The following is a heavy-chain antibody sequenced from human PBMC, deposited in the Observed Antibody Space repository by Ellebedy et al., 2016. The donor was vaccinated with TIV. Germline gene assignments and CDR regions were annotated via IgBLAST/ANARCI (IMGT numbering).Heavy chain of an antibody. CDR1: GFTFSSYS. V-gene: IGHV3-21*01. J-gene: IGHJ4*02. Sequence: GESLKISXAASGFTFSSYSMNWVRQAPGKGLEWVSSISSSSSYIYYADSVKGRFTISRDNAKNSLYLQMNSLRAEDTAVYYCARGNPLGYCSSTSCSGDDYWGQGTLVTVSS. CDR3: ARGNPLGYCSSTSCSGDDY. CDR2: ISSSSSYI. D-gene: IGHD2-2*01.